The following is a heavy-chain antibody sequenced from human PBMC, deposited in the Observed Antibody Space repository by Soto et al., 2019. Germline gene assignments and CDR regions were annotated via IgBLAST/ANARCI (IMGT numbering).Heavy chain of an antibody. D-gene: IGHD5-18*01. CDR2: ISGGGGST. CDR3: AKALDTAIDMDV. J-gene: IGHJ6*03. Sequence: GGSLRLSCAASGFIFSSYAVSWVRQAPGKGLEWVSGISGGGGSTYYADSVKGRFTISRDNSKNTLYLQMNSLRAEDTALYYCAKALDTAIDMDVWGKGTTVTVSS. CDR1: GFIFSSYA. V-gene: IGHV3-23*01.